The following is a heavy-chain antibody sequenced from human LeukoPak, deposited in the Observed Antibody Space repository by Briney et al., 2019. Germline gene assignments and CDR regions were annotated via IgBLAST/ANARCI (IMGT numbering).Heavy chain of an antibody. J-gene: IGHJ5*02. CDR3: ARMDISGYYYGRNNWFDP. CDR1: GFTFSSYS. Sequence: SGGSLRLSCAASGFTFSSYSMNWVRQAPGKGLEWVSSISSSSSYIYYADSVKGRFTISRDNAKNSLYLQMNSLRAEDTAVYYCARMDISGYYYGRNNWFDPWGQGTLVTVSS. V-gene: IGHV3-21*01. CDR2: ISSSSSYI. D-gene: IGHD3-22*01.